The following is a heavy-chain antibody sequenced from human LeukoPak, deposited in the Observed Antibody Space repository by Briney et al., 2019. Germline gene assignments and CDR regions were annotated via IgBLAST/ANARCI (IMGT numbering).Heavy chain of an antibody. CDR1: GGSFSGYY. CDR2: INHSGST. CDR3: ARERGPYTVVVPAAMPYYFDY. V-gene: IGHV4-34*01. Sequence: PSETLSLTCAVYGGSFSGYYWSWIRQPPGKGLEWIGEINHSGSTNYNPSLKSRVTISVDTSKNQFSLKLSSVTAADTAVYYCARERGPYTVVVPAAMPYYFDYWGQGTLVTVSS. J-gene: IGHJ4*02. D-gene: IGHD2-2*01.